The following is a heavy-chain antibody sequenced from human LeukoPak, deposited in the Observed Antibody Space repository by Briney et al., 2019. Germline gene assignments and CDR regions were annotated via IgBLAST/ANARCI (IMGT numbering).Heavy chain of an antibody. Sequence: KSSETLSLTCTVSGGSISSYYWSWIRQPPGKGLEWIGYIYYSGSTNYNPSLKSRVTISVDTSKNQFSLKLSSVTAADTAVYYCARTYGDYVGGWGQGTLVTVSS. V-gene: IGHV4-59*01. CDR1: GGSISSYY. J-gene: IGHJ4*02. CDR3: ARTYGDYVGG. CDR2: IYYSGST. D-gene: IGHD4-17*01.